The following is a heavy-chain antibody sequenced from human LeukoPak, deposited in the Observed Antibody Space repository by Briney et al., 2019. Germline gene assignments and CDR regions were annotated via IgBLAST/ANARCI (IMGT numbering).Heavy chain of an antibody. J-gene: IGHJ6*03. CDR2: ISGPGGST. D-gene: IGHD4-17*01. Sequence: GGSLRVSRAASGLTFSNNAMKRVRQAPGKGLEWVSTISGPGGSTYYGDSVKGRFTTSRDNSKNTVYLQMNSLRADDTAIYYCAKGDYGSYYYMDVWGKGTTVTVSS. CDR3: AKGDYGSYYYMDV. V-gene: IGHV3-23*01. CDR1: GLTFSNNA.